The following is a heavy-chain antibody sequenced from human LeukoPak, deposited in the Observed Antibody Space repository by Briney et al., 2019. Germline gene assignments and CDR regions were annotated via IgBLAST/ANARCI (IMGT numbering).Heavy chain of an antibody. CDR3: AKDRLMVTGGAFDY. Sequence: GGSLRLSCAASGFTFDDYAMHWVRQAPGKGLEWVSGISWNSGSIGYADSVKGRFTISRDNAKNSLYLQMNSLRAEDTALYYCAKDRLMVTGGAFDYWGQGTLVTVSS. CDR2: ISWNSGSI. J-gene: IGHJ4*02. CDR1: GFTFDDYA. D-gene: IGHD5-18*01. V-gene: IGHV3-9*01.